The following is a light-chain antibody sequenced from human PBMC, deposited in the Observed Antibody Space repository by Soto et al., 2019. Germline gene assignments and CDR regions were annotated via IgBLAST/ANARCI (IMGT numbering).Light chain of an antibody. V-gene: IGKV3-15*01. J-gene: IGKJ4*01. CDR3: QQYDRWPVT. CDR1: QSISSF. CDR2: DAS. Sequence: EFVLTQSPGTLSLSPGERATLSCRASQSISSFLAWYQHKPGQSPRLLISDASTGASGIPPRFSGSGSGTEFTLTIDRLQSAEFAVYYCQQYDRWPVTFGGGTKV.